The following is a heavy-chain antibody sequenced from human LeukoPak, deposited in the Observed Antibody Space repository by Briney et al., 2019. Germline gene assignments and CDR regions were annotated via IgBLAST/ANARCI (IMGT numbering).Heavy chain of an antibody. CDR2: IDYSGST. V-gene: IGHV4-31*03. Sequence: SETLSLTCTVSGGSISSGGYYWSWIRQHPGKGLGWIGYIDYSGSTYYNPSLKSRVTISVDTSKNQFSLKLSSVTAADTAVYYCARTGIVVVPAAQTSYFDYWGQGTLVTVSS. CDR3: ARTGIVVVPAAQTSYFDY. D-gene: IGHD2-2*01. CDR1: GGSISSGGYY. J-gene: IGHJ4*02.